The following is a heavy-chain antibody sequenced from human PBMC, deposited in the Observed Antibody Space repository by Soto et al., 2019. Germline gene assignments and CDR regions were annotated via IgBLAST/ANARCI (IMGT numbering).Heavy chain of an antibody. Sequence: SVKVSCKASGGTFSSYAISWVRQAPGQGLEWMGGIIPIFGTANYAQKFQGRVTITADESTSTAYMELSSLRSEDTAVYYCARTKGFLLASQYYFDYWGQGTLVTVSS. J-gene: IGHJ4*02. D-gene: IGHD3-3*02. CDR1: GGTFSSYA. V-gene: IGHV1-69*13. CDR3: ARTKGFLLASQYYFDY. CDR2: IIPIFGTA.